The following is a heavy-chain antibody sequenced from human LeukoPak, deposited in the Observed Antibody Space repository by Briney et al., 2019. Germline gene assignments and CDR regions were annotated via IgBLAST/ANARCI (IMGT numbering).Heavy chain of an antibody. CDR2: INQDGSVK. CDR3: ARDGLAAATLHWCFDL. D-gene: IGHD2-15*01. V-gene: IGHV3-7*01. CDR1: GFTFSSDW. Sequence: GGSLRLSCAASGFTFSSDWMNWVRQAPGKGLEWVATINQDGSVKYYVDSVKGRFTISRDNTKNSLYLQMNSLTAEDTAVYYCARDGLAAATLHWCFDLWGRGTLVTVSS. J-gene: IGHJ2*01.